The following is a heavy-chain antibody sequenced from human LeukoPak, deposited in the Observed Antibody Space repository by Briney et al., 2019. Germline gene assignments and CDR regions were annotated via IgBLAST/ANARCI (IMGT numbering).Heavy chain of an antibody. CDR3: VRDGGRLNFGNGAAFSD. CDR2: ISSSGSTI. CDR1: GFTFSDYY. Sequence: GGSLRLSCAASGFTFSDYYMSWIRQAPGQGLEWVSYISSSGSTIYYADSVKGRFTISRDNAKNTLYLQMNSLRAEDTAMYYCVRDGGRLNFGNGAAFSDRGQRAPVTVSS. J-gene: IGHJ4*02. V-gene: IGHV3-11*04. D-gene: IGHD3-10*01.